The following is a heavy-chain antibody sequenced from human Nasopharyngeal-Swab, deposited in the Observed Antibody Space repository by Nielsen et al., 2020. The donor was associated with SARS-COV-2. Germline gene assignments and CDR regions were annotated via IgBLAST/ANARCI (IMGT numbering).Heavy chain of an antibody. CDR3: ASGYSYGLDAFDI. V-gene: IGHV1-18*01. D-gene: IGHD5-18*01. CDR2: ISAYNGNA. CDR1: GYTFTSYG. J-gene: IGHJ3*02. Sequence: ASVKVSCKASGYTFTSYGISWVRQAPGQGLEWMGWISAYNGNANYAQKLQGRVTMTTDTSTSTVYMELRSLRSDDTAVYYCASGYSYGLDAFDIWGQETMVTVSS.